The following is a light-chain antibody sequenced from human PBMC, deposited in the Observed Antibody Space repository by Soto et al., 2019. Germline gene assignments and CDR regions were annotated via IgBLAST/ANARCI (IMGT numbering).Light chain of an antibody. J-gene: IGKJ1*01. CDR3: QQYNSYPWT. CDR2: KAS. V-gene: IGKV1-5*03. Sequence: DIEMTQSPSTLSTSVGDRVTITCRASQSISSWLAWYQQKPGKAPKVLIYKASSLESGVPSRFSGSGSGTEFTLTISSLQPDDFATYYCQQYNSYPWTFGQGTKV. CDR1: QSISSW.